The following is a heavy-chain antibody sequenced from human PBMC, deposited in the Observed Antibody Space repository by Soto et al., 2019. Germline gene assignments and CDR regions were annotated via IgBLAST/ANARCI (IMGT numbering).Heavy chain of an antibody. CDR1: GSSVTGGYYY. J-gene: IGHJ6*02. CDR2: IHYSGSA. V-gene: IGHV4-61*01. CDR3: ARVVQKDGGLLSNYYYGLDV. D-gene: IGHD3-10*01. Sequence: SETLSLTCTVSGSSVTGGYYYWSWIRQPPGKGLEWIGYIHYSGSANYTPSLKSRVTISVDTSKNQFSLKLSSVTAADTAVYYCARVVQKDGGLLSNYYYGLDVWGQGTPVTVSS.